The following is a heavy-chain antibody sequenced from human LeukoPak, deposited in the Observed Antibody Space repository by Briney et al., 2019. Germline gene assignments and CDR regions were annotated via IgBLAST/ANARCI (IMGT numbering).Heavy chain of an antibody. CDR2: IRSKANSHAT. J-gene: IGHJ4*02. D-gene: IGHD3-22*01. CDR1: GFTFSGSA. V-gene: IGHV3-73*01. Sequence: GGYLKLYCAASGFTFSGSAMHWVRQASGQGLEWFGRIRSKANSHATAYAASVKGRFTISRDDSKNTAYLQMNSLKTEDTAVYYCTRASYDSSGYYHDYWGQGTLVTVSS. CDR3: TRASYDSSGYYHDY.